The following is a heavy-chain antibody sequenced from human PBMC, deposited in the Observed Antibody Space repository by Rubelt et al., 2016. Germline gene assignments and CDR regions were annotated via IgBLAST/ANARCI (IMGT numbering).Heavy chain of an antibody. CDR3: ATGIVVVPAHVPSRDY. J-gene: IGHJ4*02. CDR2: FAPEDGET. CDR1: GYTLTELS. D-gene: IGHD2-2*01. Sequence: QVQLVQSGAEVKKPGASVKVSCKVSGYTLTELSMHWVRQAPGKGLEWLGGFAPEDGETIYAQKFQGRVTMTEDTLKDTAYMVLSSLRSEDTAVYYCATGIVVVPAHVPSRDYWGQGTLVTVSS. V-gene: IGHV1-24*01.